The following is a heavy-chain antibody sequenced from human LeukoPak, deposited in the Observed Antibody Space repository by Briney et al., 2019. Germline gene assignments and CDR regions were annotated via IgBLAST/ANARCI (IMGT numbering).Heavy chain of an antibody. V-gene: IGHV4-39*07. Sequence: PSETLSLTCTVSGGSISSSRNYWGWIRQPPGMGLEWIGTIYYSGTAYYNPSLKSRVTISVDTSRNQFSLKLSSVTAADTAVYYCARARVEAGSSWYFDLWGRGTLVTVSS. J-gene: IGHJ2*01. CDR2: IYYSGTA. D-gene: IGHD2-21*01. CDR3: ARARVEAGSSWYFDL. CDR1: GGSISSSRNY.